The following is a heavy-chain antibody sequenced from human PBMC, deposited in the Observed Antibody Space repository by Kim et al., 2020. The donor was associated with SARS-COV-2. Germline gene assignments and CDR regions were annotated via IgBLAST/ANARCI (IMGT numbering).Heavy chain of an antibody. J-gene: IGHJ4*02. D-gene: IGHD2-2*01. Sequence: SGTGRSTISRDNPKIPLYLQMNSLRAEDTAVYYCARDMVCSSTSFYGFDYWGQGTLVTVSS. CDR3: ARDMVCSSTSFYGFDY. V-gene: IGHV3-30*07.